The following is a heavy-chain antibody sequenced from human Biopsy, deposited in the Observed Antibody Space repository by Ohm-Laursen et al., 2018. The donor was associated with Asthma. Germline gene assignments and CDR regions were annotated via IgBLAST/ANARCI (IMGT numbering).Heavy chain of an antibody. V-gene: IGHV1-69*01. CDR1: GGTFSNFA. J-gene: IGHJ6*02. Sequence: SSDSPSRQAPGGTFSNFAIRCVRQAPGQGLEWLGVIMTVFGTTNHAQKFQGRATITADESTSTAYTEVTSLRSEDTAIYYCARCQVGYSSGWSLLLKKIYYSGMDVWGQGTAVTVSS. CDR2: IMTVFGTT. CDR3: ARCQVGYSSGWSLLLKKIYYSGMDV. D-gene: IGHD6-19*01.